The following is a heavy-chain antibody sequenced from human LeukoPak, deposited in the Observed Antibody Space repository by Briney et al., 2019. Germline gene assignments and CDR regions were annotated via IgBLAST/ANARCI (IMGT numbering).Heavy chain of an antibody. J-gene: IGHJ6*03. CDR2: IIPIFGTA. V-gene: IGHV1-69*13. CDR3: ARAYYYDSMGQAEYYYYYYMDV. D-gene: IGHD3-22*01. CDR1: GYTLTELS. Sequence: VASVKVSCKVSGYTLTELSMHWVRQAPGQGLEWMGGIIPIFGTANYAQKFQGRVTITADESTSTAYMELSSLRSEDTAVYYCARAYYYDSMGQAEYYYYYYMDVWGKGTTVTISS.